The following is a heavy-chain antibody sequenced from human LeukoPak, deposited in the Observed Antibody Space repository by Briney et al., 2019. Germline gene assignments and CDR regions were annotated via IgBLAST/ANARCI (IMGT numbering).Heavy chain of an antibody. CDR3: AREVGGSADL. CDR2: IYYSGST. D-gene: IGHD3-16*01. J-gene: IGHJ2*01. CDR1: GGSISSGGYY. Sequence: SETLSLTCTVSGGSISSGGYYWSWIRQHPGKGLERIGYIYYSGSTYYNPSLKSRVTISVDTSKNQFSLKLSSVTAADTAVYYCAREVGGSADLWGRGTLVTVSS. V-gene: IGHV4-31*03.